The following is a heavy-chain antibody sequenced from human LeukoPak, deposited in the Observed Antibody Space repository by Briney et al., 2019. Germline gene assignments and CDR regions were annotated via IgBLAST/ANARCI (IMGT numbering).Heavy chain of an antibody. V-gene: IGHV4-59*01. J-gene: IGHJ4*02. CDR3: ARETVTTVTTWDYFDY. CDR2: IYYSGST. Sequence: SETLSLTXTVSGGSIRSYYWSWIRQPPGKGLEWIGYIYYSGSTNYNPSLKSRVTISVDTSKNQFSLKLSSVTAADTAVYYCARETVTTVTTWDYFDYWGQGTLVTVSS. D-gene: IGHD4-17*01. CDR1: GGSIRSYY.